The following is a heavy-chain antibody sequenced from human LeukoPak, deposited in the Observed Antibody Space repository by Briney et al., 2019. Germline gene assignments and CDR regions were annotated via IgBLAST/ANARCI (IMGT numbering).Heavy chain of an antibody. D-gene: IGHD3-3*01. J-gene: IGHJ6*02. Sequence: GGSLRLSCAASGFTFSSYAMHWVRQAPGKGLEWVADISYDGSNKYYADSVKGRFTISRDNSKNTLYLQMNSLRAEDTAVYYCARDFAYYYYGMDVWGQGTTVTVSS. V-gene: IGHV3-30*04. CDR2: ISYDGSNK. CDR3: ARDFAYYYYGMDV. CDR1: GFTFSSYA.